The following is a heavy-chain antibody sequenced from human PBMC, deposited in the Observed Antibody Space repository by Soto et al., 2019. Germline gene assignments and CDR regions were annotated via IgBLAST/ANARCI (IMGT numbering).Heavy chain of an antibody. CDR1: GFTFSNAW. CDR3: TTAYCSSASCYAVGAFDI. D-gene: IGHD2-2*01. V-gene: IGHV3-15*01. CDR2: IKSKTDGGTT. Sequence: EVQLVESGGGLVKPGGSLRLSCAASGFTFSNAWMSWVRQAPGKGLEWVGRIKSKTDGGTTDYAAPVKVRFTISRDDSKNTLYLQMNSLKTEDTAVYYCTTAYCSSASCYAVGAFDIWGEGTMVTDCS. J-gene: IGHJ3*02.